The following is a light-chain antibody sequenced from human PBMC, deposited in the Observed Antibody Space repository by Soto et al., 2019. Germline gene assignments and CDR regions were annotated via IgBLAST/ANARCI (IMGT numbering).Light chain of an antibody. J-gene: IGKJ1*01. Sequence: DIQMTQSPSTLSASVGDRVTITCRASQSISSWLAWYQQKPGKAPRLLSYDASYLERGVPSRFSGSGSGTEFTLTISDLQPDDLATDYCQQDNSFWTFGQGTKVDIK. CDR3: QQDNSFWT. CDR2: DAS. V-gene: IGKV1-5*01. CDR1: QSISSW.